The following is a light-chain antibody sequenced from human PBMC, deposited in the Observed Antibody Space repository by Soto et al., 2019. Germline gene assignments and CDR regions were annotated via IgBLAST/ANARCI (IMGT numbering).Light chain of an antibody. V-gene: IGLV2-14*01. CDR2: EVS. CDR3: SSYATSTTLDYV. Sequence: QSALTQPASVSGSPGQSITISCTGTSGDVGGFSHVSWHQQHPGKAPKLMIYEVSYRPSGVSNRFSGSKSGNTASLTISGLQAEDEADYYCSSYATSTTLDYVFGTGTKVTVL. J-gene: IGLJ1*01. CDR1: SGDVGGFSH.